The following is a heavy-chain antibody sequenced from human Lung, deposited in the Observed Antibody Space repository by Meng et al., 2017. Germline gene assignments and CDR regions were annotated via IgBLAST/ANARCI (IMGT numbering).Heavy chain of an antibody. CDR3: ARGGVTTDD. Sequence: EVQLVEAGGGLVQPGGSLRLSCAASGFSFSTHWMHWVRQAPGKGLEWVSRITGDGSSTIYADPVQGRFTMSRDNAKNTLSLQMNSLRAEDTAVYYCARGGVTTDDWGQGTLVTVSS. CDR1: GFSFSTHW. V-gene: IGHV3-74*01. D-gene: IGHD4-17*01. CDR2: ITGDGSST. J-gene: IGHJ4*02.